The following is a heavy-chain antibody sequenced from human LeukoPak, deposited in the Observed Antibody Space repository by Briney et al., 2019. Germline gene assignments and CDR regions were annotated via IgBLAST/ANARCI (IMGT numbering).Heavy chain of an antibody. CDR2: IYTSGST. CDR1: GGSISSYH. CDR3: ARDPYDFWSGPHYFDY. Sequence: SETLSLTCTVSGGSISSYHWSWIRQPAGKGLEWIGRIYTSGSTNYNPSLKSRVTMSVDTSKNQFSLKLSSVTAADTAVYYCARDPYDFWSGPHYFDYWGQGTLVTVSS. J-gene: IGHJ4*02. D-gene: IGHD3-3*01. V-gene: IGHV4-4*07.